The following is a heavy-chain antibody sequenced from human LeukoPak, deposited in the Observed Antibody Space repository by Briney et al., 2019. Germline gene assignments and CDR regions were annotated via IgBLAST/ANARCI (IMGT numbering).Heavy chain of an antibody. D-gene: IGHD5-18*01. CDR3: ANTVETAMVTSFDY. J-gene: IGHJ4*02. V-gene: IGHV3-23*01. CDR1: GFTFSSYA. Sequence: GGSLRLSCAASGFTFSSYAMSWVRQAPGKGLEWVSTISGNGGDTYYAGSVKGRFTISRDNSKNTLYLQMNSLSAEDTAVYYCANTVETAMVTSFDYWGQGTLVTVFS. CDR2: ISGNGGDT.